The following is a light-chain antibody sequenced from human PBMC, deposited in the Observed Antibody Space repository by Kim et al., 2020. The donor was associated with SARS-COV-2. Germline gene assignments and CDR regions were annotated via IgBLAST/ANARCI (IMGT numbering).Light chain of an antibody. V-gene: IGKV1-39*01. J-gene: IGKJ1*01. CDR1: QSINSL. Sequence: SVGDRVTIPFRASQSINSLLNWYQQKSGTAPKVLMYGASNLQSGVPSRFSGSGSGTDFTLTITDLQPEDFATYFCQQSYNSPRTFGQGTKVDIK. CDR3: QQSYNSPRT. CDR2: GAS.